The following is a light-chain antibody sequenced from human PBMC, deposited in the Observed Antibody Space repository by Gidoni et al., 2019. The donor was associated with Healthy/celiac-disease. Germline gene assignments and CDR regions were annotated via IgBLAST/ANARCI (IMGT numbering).Light chain of an antibody. CDR3: MQALQTPWT. CDR1: QSLLHSNGYNY. CDR2: LGS. J-gene: IGKJ1*01. Sequence: DIVMTQSPLSLPVTPGEPASISCRSSQSLLHSNGYNYLDWYLQKPGQSPQLLIYLGSNRASGVPDRFSGSGSGTDFTLKISRVEAEDVGVYYCMQALQTPWTFGPRDQGGNQT. V-gene: IGKV2-28*01.